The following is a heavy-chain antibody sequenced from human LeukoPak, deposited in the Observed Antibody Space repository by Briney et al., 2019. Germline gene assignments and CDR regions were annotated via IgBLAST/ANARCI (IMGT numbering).Heavy chain of an antibody. CDR1: GASISSWY. CDR2: IHGSGNT. CDR3: ARETMLAGFASGLGFNY. Sequence: KSSETLSLTCTVSGASISSWYWSWIRQPPGKGLEWIGNIHGSGNTNYNPSLKSRLSMSLDTSRNQFSLNLTSVTAADTATYYCARETMLAGFASGLGFNYWGQGILVIVSS. J-gene: IGHJ4*02. V-gene: IGHV4-59*01. D-gene: IGHD6-19*01.